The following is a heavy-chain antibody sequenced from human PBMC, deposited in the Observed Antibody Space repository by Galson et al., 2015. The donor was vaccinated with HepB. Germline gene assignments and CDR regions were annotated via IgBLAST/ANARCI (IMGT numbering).Heavy chain of an antibody. Sequence: SLRLSCAASGFTFSNAWMSWVRQAPGKGLEWVGRIKSKTDGGTTDYAAPVKGRFTISRDDSKNTLYLQMNSLKTEDTAVYYCTTGRGVGYQLLSSDDAFDIWGQGTMVTVSS. CDR2: IKSKTDGGTT. CDR3: TTGRGVGYQLLSSDDAFDI. D-gene: IGHD2-2*01. CDR1: GFTFSNAW. J-gene: IGHJ3*02. V-gene: IGHV3-15*01.